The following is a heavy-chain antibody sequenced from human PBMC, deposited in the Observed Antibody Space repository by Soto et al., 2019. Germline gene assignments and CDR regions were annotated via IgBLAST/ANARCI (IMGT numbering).Heavy chain of an antibody. Sequence: SETLSLTCTVSGGSISSYYWSWIRQPPGKGLEWIGYIYYSGTTNYNPSLKSRVTISVDTSKNQFSLKLSSVTAADTAVYYCARSYRRYCSGGSCYSYYYYYMDVWGKGTTVTVSS. D-gene: IGHD2-15*01. J-gene: IGHJ6*03. V-gene: IGHV4-59*01. CDR3: ARSYRRYCSGGSCYSYYYYYMDV. CDR1: GGSISSYY. CDR2: IYYSGTT.